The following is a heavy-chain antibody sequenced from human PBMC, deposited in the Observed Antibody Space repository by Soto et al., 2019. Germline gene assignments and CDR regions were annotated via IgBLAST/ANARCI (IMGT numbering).Heavy chain of an antibody. D-gene: IGHD5-18*01. V-gene: IGHV4-61*01. CDR2: IFYSGSH. CDR3: ARGRGYGYGIDF. CDR1: GGSVTSGSHD. J-gene: IGHJ4*02. Sequence: QVQLRESGPGLVKPSETLSLTCSVSGGSVTSGSHDWSWIRQSPGTGLEFIAYIFYSGSHNYNPSLKSRVTTSIDTSKNQFSLNLRSATTADTAVYYCARGRGYGYGIDFWGQGTLVTVS.